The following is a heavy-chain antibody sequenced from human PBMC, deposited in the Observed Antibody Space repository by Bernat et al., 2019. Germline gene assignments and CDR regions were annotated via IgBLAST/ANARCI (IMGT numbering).Heavy chain of an antibody. J-gene: IGHJ5*02. Sequence: EVQLVESGGGLIQPGGSLRLSCAASGFTVSSNYMSWVRQAPGKGLEWVSVIYSGGRTYYADSVKRRFTIAGDNSKNTLYLQMNSLRAEDTARYYCARERKQLRGGGFWFDPWGEGTLVTVSS. CDR2: IYSGGRT. D-gene: IGHD3-16*01. V-gene: IGHV3-53*01. CDR3: ARERKQLRGGGFWFDP. CDR1: GFTVSSNY.